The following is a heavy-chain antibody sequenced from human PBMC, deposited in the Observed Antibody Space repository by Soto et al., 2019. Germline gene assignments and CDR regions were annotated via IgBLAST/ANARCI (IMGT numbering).Heavy chain of an antibody. V-gene: IGHV1-3*01. CDR3: ATSSRGCFDY. D-gene: IGHD2-8*01. CDR2: INAGNGNT. Sequence: QVQLVQSGAEVKKPGASVKVSCKASGYTFTRHAMHWVRQAPGQRLEWMGWINAGNGNTKYSQKFQARATITRDTSASTDYMELSSLRSEDTAVYYCATSSRGCFDYWGQGTLVTVSS. J-gene: IGHJ4*02. CDR1: GYTFTRHA.